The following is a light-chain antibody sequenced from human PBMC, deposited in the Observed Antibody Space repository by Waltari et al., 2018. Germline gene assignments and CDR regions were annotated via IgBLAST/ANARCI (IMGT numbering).Light chain of an antibody. V-gene: IGKV3-11*01. CDR1: QNVSSY. J-gene: IGKJ4*01. CDR2: DAS. Sequence: EIVFTQSPATLSLSPGERATLSCRASQNVSSYLAWYQQKPGQAPRLLIYDASNRATGIPARFSGSGSGTDFTLTISSLEPEDFAVYYCQQRSNWLTFGGGTKVEIK. CDR3: QQRSNWLT.